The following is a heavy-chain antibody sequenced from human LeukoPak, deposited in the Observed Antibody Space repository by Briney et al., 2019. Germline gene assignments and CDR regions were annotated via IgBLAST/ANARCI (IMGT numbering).Heavy chain of an antibody. CDR3: ARQPVVAATPFYYMDV. Sequence: SETLSLTCSVSGGSFSSSTYYWGWIRQPPRKGLEWIGAIYYSGTSYYNSSLKSRVTISVDTSKNQFSLKLSSVTAADTAVYYCARQPVVAATPFYYMDVWGKGAPVTISS. CDR1: GGSFSSSTYY. V-gene: IGHV4-39*01. CDR2: IYYSGTS. J-gene: IGHJ6*03. D-gene: IGHD2-15*01.